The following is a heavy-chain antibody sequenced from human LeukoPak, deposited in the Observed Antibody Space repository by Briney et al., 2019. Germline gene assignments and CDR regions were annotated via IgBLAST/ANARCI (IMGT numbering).Heavy chain of an antibody. D-gene: IGHD3-10*01. Sequence: GGSLRLSCAASGFTFSSYSMNWVRQAPGKGLEWVSSISSSSSYIYYADSVKGRFTISRDNAKNSLYLQMNSLRAEDTAVYYCARNGITMVRGVTSHFDYCGQGTLVTVSS. J-gene: IGHJ4*02. CDR3: ARNGITMVRGVTSHFDY. CDR1: GFTFSSYS. V-gene: IGHV3-21*01. CDR2: ISSSSSYI.